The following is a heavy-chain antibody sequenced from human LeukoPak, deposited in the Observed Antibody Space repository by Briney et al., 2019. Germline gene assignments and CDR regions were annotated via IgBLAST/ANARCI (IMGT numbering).Heavy chain of an antibody. D-gene: IGHD3-22*01. CDR3: ARDDSNYYDSSGFDY. V-gene: IGHV4-4*02. J-gene: IGHJ4*02. Sequence: PSGTLSLTCAVSGGSISSSNWWSWVRQPPGKGLEWIGEIYHSGSTNYNPSLKSRVTISVDKSKNQFSLKLSSVTAADTAVYYCARDDSNYYDSSGFDYWGQGTLVTVSS. CDR2: IYHSGST. CDR1: GGSISSSNW.